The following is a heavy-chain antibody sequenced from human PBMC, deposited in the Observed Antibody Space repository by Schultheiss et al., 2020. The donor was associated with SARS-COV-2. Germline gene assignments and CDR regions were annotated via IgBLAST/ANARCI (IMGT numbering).Heavy chain of an antibody. J-gene: IGHJ4*02. V-gene: IGHV4-59*12. D-gene: IGHD5-24*01. CDR3: ARGELATITFDY. Sequence: SETLSLTCTVSGGSISSYYWSWIRQPPGKGLEWIGYIYYSGSTNYNPSLKSRITISVDTSKNQFSLNLSSVTAADTAGYYCARGELATITFDYWGQGTLVTVAS. CDR2: IYYSGST. CDR1: GGSISSYY.